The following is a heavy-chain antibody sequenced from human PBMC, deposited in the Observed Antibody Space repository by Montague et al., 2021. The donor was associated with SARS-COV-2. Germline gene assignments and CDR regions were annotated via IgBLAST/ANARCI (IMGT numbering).Heavy chain of an antibody. CDR1: GGSMSGYY. V-gene: IGHV4-59*01. Sequence: SETLSLTCEVSGGSMSGYYWTWIRQSPGKGLEWIGYVHYTGSTKYNPSLKTRVTLSLDTPKNHFSLHLSSVTAADTAIYFCASAQNTCFIANCVNYFGVWGLGALVTVSS. J-gene: IGHJ4*02. CDR3: ASAQNTCFIANCVNYFGV. D-gene: IGHD1-1*01. CDR2: VHYTGST.